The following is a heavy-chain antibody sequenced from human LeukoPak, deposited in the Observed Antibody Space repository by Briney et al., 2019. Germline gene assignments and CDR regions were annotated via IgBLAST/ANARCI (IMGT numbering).Heavy chain of an antibody. V-gene: IGHV3-21*01. D-gene: IGHD6-13*01. CDR3: ARAAIAAARIYYYMDV. CDR2: IRTSNNYI. Sequence: GGSLRLSRAASGFTFSRYTFNWVRQAPGKGLEWVSSIRTSNNYIYYADSVKGRFTISRDNAKNSLYLQMNSLRAEDTAVYYCARAAIAAARIYYYMDVWGKGTTVTVSS. J-gene: IGHJ6*03. CDR1: GFTFSRYT.